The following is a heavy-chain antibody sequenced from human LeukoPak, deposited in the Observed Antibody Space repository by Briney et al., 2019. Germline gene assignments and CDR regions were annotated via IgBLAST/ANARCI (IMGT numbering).Heavy chain of an antibody. D-gene: IGHD2-2*01. CDR3: ARSKAHLSTSWYGTWFDP. CDR2: IYYSGST. V-gene: IGHV4-59*01. CDR1: GGSIDGYY. J-gene: IGHJ5*02. Sequence: PSETLSLTCTVSGGSIDGYYWSWIRQPPGKGLEWIGYIYYSGSTNYNPSLKSRVTISVDTSKNQFSLKLSSVTAADTAVYYCARSKAHLSTSWYGTWFDPWGQGTLVTVSS.